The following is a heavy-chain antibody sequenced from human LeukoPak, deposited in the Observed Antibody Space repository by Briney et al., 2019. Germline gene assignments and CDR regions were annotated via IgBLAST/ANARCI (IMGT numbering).Heavy chain of an antibody. Sequence: KTSETLSPTCAVYGGSFSGYYWSWIRQPPGKGLEWIGEINHSGSTNYNPSLKSRVTISVDTSKNQFSLKLSSVTAADTAVYYCARHPTALVSYGFDPWGQGTLVTVSS. CDR2: INHSGST. D-gene: IGHD5-18*01. J-gene: IGHJ5*02. CDR1: GGSFSGYY. CDR3: ARHPTALVSYGFDP. V-gene: IGHV4-34*01.